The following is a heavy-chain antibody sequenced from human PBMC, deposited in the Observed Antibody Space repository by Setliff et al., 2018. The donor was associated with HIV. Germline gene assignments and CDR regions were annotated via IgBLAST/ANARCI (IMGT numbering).Heavy chain of an antibody. D-gene: IGHD3-9*01. CDR2: IYTSGST. J-gene: IGHJ5*02. CDR1: GVSISSGSYY. Sequence: SETLSLTCTVSGVSISSGSYYWSWIRQPAGKGLEWIGHIYTSGSTNYNPSLKSRVTISVDTSKNQFSLKLTSVTAADTAVYYCARGNYDILTGYYLLNWFDPWGQGTLVTVSS. CDR3: ARGNYDILTGYYLLNWFDP. V-gene: IGHV4-61*09.